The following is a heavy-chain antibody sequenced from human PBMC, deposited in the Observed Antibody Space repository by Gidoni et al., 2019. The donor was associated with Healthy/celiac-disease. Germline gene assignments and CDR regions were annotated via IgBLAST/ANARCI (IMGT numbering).Heavy chain of an antibody. D-gene: IGHD3-22*01. Sequence: EVQLVESGGGLVQHGGSLRLSCAASGFTFSSYSMNWVRQAPGKGLEWVSYISSSSSTIYYADSVKGRFTISRDNAKNSLYLQMNSLRDEDTAVYYCARDASGYYFLWRYFDYWGQGTLVTVSS. V-gene: IGHV3-48*02. CDR2: ISSSSSTI. CDR3: ARDASGYYFLWRYFDY. CDR1: GFTFSSYS. J-gene: IGHJ4*02.